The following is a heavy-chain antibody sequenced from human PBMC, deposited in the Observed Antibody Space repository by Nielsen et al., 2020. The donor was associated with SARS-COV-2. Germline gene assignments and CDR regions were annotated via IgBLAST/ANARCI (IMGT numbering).Heavy chain of an antibody. D-gene: IGHD6-13*01. J-gene: IGHJ6*02. CDR1: GFTFSSYS. V-gene: IGHV3-21*01. Sequence: GESLKISCAASGFTFSSYSMNWVRQAPGKGLEWVSSISSSSSYIYYADSVKGRFTISRDNAKNSLYLQMNSLRAEDTAVYYCARDRVAAAGSRYYYYGMDVWGQGTTVTVSS. CDR3: ARDRVAAAGSRYYYYGMDV. CDR2: ISSSSSYI.